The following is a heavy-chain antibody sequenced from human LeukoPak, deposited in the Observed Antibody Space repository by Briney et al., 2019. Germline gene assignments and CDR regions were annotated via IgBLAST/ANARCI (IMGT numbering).Heavy chain of an antibody. CDR3: AREASVGATTRYAFDI. CDR1: GGSISSSGYY. J-gene: IGHJ3*02. Sequence: PSETLSLTCTVSGGSISSSGYYWSWIRQPPGKGLEWIGCIYYSGSTNYNPSLKSRVTMSLDTSRNQFSLKLSSVTAADTAVYYCAREASVGATTRYAFDIWGQGTMVTVSS. V-gene: IGHV4-61*08. D-gene: IGHD1-26*01. CDR2: IYYSGST.